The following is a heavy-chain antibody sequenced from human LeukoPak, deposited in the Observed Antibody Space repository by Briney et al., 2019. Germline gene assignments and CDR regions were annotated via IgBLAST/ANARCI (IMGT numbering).Heavy chain of an antibody. CDR1: GFTFSSYG. D-gene: IGHD3-22*01. V-gene: IGHV3-30*18. CDR3: AKETYDSSGYYYGY. CDR2: ISYDGSNK. Sequence: GRSLRLSCAASGFTFSSYGMHWVRQAPGKGLEWVAVISYDGSNKYYADSVKGRFTISRDNSKNTLYLQMNSLRAEDTAVYYCAKETYDSSGYYYGYWGQGTLVTVSS. J-gene: IGHJ4*02.